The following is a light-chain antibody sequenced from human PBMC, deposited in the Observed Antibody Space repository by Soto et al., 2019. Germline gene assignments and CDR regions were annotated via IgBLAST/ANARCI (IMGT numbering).Light chain of an antibody. CDR3: ATWSDSLKGWV. V-gene: IGLV1-44*01. Sequence: QSVLTQPPSASRTPGQRVTIPCSGSSSDIGCNSVNWYQQLPGAAPRLLIYGNDHRPSGVPDRFSASKSGTSASLAISGLRSEDEAFYYCATWSDSLKGWVFGGGTKLTVL. CDR1: SSDIGCNS. CDR2: GND. J-gene: IGLJ3*02.